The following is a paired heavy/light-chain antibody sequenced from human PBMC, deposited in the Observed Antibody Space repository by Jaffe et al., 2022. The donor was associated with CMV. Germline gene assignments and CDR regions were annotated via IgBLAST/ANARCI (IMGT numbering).Heavy chain of an antibody. CDR2: MYHNGRA. Sequence: QVQLQESGPGLVKPSETLSLTCTVSSVSVSTDAYYWSWIRQSPGKGLEWIGYMYHNGRATYDPSLKSRVTISVDTSRNQISLLLHSVTAADTAVYYCASLGRGDSGTYGFDYWGQGTLVTVSS. J-gene: IGHJ4*02. D-gene: IGHD1-26*01. CDR1: SVSVSTDAYY. V-gene: IGHV4-61*08. CDR3: ASLGRGDSGTYGFDY.
Light chain of an antibody. CDR2: HKSDSGE. CDR1: SGINVGPYR. CDR3: MIWHSGAVV. Sequence: QAVLTQPSSLSASPGASASLTCTLRSGINVGPYRIYWYQQKPGSPPQFLLRHKSDSGEQQGSGVPSRFFGSKDVSANAGILLISGLQSEDEADYYCMIWHSGAVVFGGGTKLTVL. V-gene: IGLV5-45*03. J-gene: IGLJ3*02.